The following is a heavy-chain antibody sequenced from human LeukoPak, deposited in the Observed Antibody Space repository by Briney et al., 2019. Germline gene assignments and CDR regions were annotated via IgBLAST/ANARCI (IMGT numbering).Heavy chain of an antibody. CDR2: IYTSGST. CDR3: ARASDGYSIGAYGY. Sequence: PSETLSLTCTVSGGSISSSSYYWGWIRQPPGKGLEWIGRIYTSGSTNYNPSLKSRVTMSVDTSKNQFSLKLSSVTAADTAVYYCARASDGYSIGAYGYWGQGTLVTVSS. D-gene: IGHD5-24*01. CDR1: GGSISSSSYY. J-gene: IGHJ4*02. V-gene: IGHV4-39*07.